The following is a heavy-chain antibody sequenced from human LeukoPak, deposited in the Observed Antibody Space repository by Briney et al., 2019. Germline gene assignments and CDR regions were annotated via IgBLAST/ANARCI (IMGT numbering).Heavy chain of an antibody. CDR2: IYSGGST. J-gene: IGHJ6*04. Sequence: GGSLRLSCAASGFTASSNYMSWVRQAPGKGLEWVSVIYSGGSTYYADSVKGRFTISRDNAKNSLYLQMNSLRAEDTAVYYCAELGITMIGGVWGKGTTVTISS. CDR3: AELGITMIGGV. CDR1: GFTASSNY. D-gene: IGHD3-10*02. V-gene: IGHV3-53*01.